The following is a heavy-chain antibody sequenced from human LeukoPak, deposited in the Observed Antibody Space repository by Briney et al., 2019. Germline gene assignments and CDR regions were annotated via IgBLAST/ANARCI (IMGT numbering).Heavy chain of an antibody. CDR2: LIPVFDTG. V-gene: IGHV1-69*13. Sequence: GASVKVSCKASGGSFSTNAISWVRQASGQGLEWMGALIPVFDTGTYSQKFQDRLTITADQSTSTVYMELSSLTSEDTAVYYCTRDLGYGNGGNYWGQGTLVTVSS. J-gene: IGHJ4*02. CDR1: GGSFSTNA. D-gene: IGHD5-18*01. CDR3: TRDLGYGNGGNY.